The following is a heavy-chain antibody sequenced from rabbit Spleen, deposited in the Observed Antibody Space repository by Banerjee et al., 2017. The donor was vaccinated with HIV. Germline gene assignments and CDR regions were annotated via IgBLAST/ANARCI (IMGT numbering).Heavy chain of an antibody. CDR3: ARDTSSSFSSYGMDL. CDR2: IDSGSSGFP. D-gene: IGHD1-1*01. V-gene: IGHV1S40*01. J-gene: IGHJ6*01. Sequence: QSLEESGGDLVKPGASLTLTCTASGVSFSLSSYLCWVRQAPGKGLEWIACIDSGSSGFPYFATWAIGRFTCSKPSSTTVTLQMTRLTAADTATYFCARDTSSSFSSYGMDLWGPGTLVTVS. CDR1: GVSFSLSSY.